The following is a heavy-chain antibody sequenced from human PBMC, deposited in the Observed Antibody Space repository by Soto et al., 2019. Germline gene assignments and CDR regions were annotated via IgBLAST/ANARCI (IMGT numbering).Heavy chain of an antibody. CDR1: GFTVSSNY. J-gene: IGHJ6*03. Sequence: PGGSLRLSCAASGFTVSSNYMSWVRQAPGKGLEWVSVIYSGGSTYYADSVKGRFTISRHNSKNTLYLQMNSLRAEDTAVYYCASYYSSSPEYYYYYMDVWGKGTTVTVSS. V-gene: IGHV3-53*04. D-gene: IGHD6-6*01. CDR2: IYSGGST. CDR3: ASYYSSSPEYYYYYMDV.